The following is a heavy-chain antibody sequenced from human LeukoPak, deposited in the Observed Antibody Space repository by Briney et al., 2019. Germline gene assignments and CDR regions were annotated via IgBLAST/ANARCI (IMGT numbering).Heavy chain of an antibody. CDR2: ISYDGSNK. J-gene: IGHJ4*02. V-gene: IGHV3-30*18. CDR1: GFTFSSYG. D-gene: IGHD1-26*01. Sequence: PGRSLRLSCAASGFTFSSYGMHWVRQAPGKGLEWVAVISYDGSNKYYADSVKGRFTIFRDNSKNTLYLQMNSLRAEDTAVYYCAKDAYGGSMGYWGQGTLVTVSS. CDR3: AKDAYGGSMGY.